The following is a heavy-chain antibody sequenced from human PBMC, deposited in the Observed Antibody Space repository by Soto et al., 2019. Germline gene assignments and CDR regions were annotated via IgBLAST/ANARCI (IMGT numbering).Heavy chain of an antibody. CDR3: PRHPDRIAEIGWFDP. Sequence: PGGSLRLSCAASGFTFSSYSMNWVRQAPGKGLEWVSYISSSSSTIYYADSVKGRFTISRDNAKNSLYLQMNSLRAEDTAVYYCPRHPDRIAEIGWFDPWGQGTLVTVSS. D-gene: IGHD6-13*01. CDR1: GFTFSSYS. J-gene: IGHJ5*02. V-gene: IGHV3-48*01. CDR2: ISSSSSTI.